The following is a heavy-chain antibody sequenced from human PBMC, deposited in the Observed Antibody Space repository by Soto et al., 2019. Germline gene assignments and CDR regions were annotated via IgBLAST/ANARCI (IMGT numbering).Heavy chain of an antibody. D-gene: IGHD3-22*01. CDR2: ISRSGSTR. CDR3: ARDYYDVSGYFTFDY. Sequence: XGSLILSCAAAGFMFSSYEMNWVRQAPGKGLEWVSYISRSGSTRYHADSVRGRFTISSDNAKNSLYLLMSSLRAEDTAVYYCARDYYDVSGYFTFDYWGQGTLVTISS. V-gene: IGHV3-48*03. J-gene: IGHJ4*02. CDR1: GFMFSSYE.